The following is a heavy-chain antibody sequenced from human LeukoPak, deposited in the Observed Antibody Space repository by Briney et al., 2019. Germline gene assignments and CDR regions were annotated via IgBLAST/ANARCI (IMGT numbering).Heavy chain of an antibody. V-gene: IGHV1-18*01. CDR1: GYTFTNYG. CDR2: ISAYNGNT. J-gene: IGHJ4*02. D-gene: IGHD4-23*01. Sequence: VASVKVSCKASGYTFTNYGINWVRQAPGQGLEWMGYISAYNGNTNYAQNFQGRVTMTTDTSTNTAYVELTSLRSDDTAVYYCARVAVAQYYFDYWGQGTLVTVSS. CDR3: ARVAVAQYYFDY.